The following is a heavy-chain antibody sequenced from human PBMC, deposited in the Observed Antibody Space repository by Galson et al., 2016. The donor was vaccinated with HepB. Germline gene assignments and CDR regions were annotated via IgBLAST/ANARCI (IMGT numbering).Heavy chain of an antibody. CDR3: VKDLWNSGSYYGVLDI. Sequence: SLRLSFSSSGFNVDGYALLWVLSFPGKGLEWVSGISWSGGLGYADSVKGRFTISRDNAKNSLYLQMDSLRVDDTAFYFRVKDLWNSGSYYGVLDIWCQGTMVTVSS. J-gene: IGHJ3*02. CDR1: GFNVDGYA. V-gene: IGHV3-9*01. D-gene: IGHD1-26*01. CDR2: ISWSGGL.